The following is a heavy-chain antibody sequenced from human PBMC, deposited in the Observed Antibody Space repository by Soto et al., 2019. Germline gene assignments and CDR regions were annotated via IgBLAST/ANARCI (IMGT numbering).Heavy chain of an antibody. V-gene: IGHV1-46*01. Sequence: QVHLVHSGAEVKKPGASVKVSCQASGYTFSSYHMHWVRQAPGQGLEWMGVINPFYGETRYAQKFQGRVTMTRDTSTSTVYMELSSLRSEDTAVYYSARARGISFGYNYFDHWGQGTLVTVSS. CDR2: INPFYGET. CDR1: GYTFSSYH. J-gene: IGHJ5*02. D-gene: IGHD5-18*01. CDR3: ARARGISFGYNYFDH.